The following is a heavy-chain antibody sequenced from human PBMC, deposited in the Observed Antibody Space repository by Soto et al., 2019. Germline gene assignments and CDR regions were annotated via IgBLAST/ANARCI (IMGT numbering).Heavy chain of an antibody. V-gene: IGHV3-33*01. CDR1: GFTFSSYG. D-gene: IGHD3-3*01. J-gene: IGHJ6*03. CDR2: IWYDGSNK. Sequence: QVQLVESGGGVVQPGRSLRLSCAASGFTFSSYGMHWVRQAPGKGLEWVAVIWYDGSNKYYADSVKGRFTISRDNSKNTLYLQMNSLRAEDTAVYYCAREVAIFGVVVSPMDVWGKGTTDTVSS. CDR3: AREVAIFGVVVSPMDV.